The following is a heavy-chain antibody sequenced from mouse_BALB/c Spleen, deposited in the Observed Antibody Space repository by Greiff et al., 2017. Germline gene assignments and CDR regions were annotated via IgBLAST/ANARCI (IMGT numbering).Heavy chain of an antibody. Sequence: EVKLMESGAELVKPGASVKLSCTASGFNIKDTYMHWVKQRPEQGLEWIGRIDPANGNTKYDPKFQGKATITADTSSNTAYLQLSSLTSEDTAVYYCAPSVVANYAMDYWGQGTSVTVSS. V-gene: IGHV14-3*02. CDR3: APSVVANYAMDY. CDR2: IDPANGNT. CDR1: GFNIKDTY. J-gene: IGHJ4*01. D-gene: IGHD1-1*01.